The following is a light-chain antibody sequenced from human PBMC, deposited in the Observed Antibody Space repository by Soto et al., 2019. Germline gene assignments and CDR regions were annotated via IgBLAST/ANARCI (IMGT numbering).Light chain of an antibody. V-gene: IGLV1-40*01. Sequence: QSALTQPPSVPGAPGQRVTISCTGSSSNIGAGYDVHWYQQRPGTGPKLLIFGNINRPSGVPDRFSGSKSGTSASLAITGLQAEDEGDYYCQSYDSTLSDRYVFGTGTKVTVL. CDR3: QSYDSTLSDRYV. CDR1: SSNIGAGYD. J-gene: IGLJ1*01. CDR2: GNI.